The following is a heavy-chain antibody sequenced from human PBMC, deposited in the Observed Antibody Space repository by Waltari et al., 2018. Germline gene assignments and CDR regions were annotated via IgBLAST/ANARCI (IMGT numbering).Heavy chain of an antibody. J-gene: IGHJ6*03. Sequence: EVQLVESGGGVVQPGGSLRLSCAASGFACDDYAMHWVRQAPWKGLEWVTLISWDGGSTYYADSVKGRFTISRDNSKTSLYLQMNSLRAEDTALYYCAKEAGSIGYCSGGSCYNDYYYYMDVLGKGTTVTVSS. CDR3: AKEAGSIGYCSGGSCYNDYYYYMDV. V-gene: IGHV3-43D*04. CDR1: GFACDDYA. D-gene: IGHD2-15*01. CDR2: ISWDGGST.